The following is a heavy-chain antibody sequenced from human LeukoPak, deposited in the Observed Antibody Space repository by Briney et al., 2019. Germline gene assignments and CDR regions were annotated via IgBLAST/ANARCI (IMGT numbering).Heavy chain of an antibody. Sequence: PSETLSLTCTVSGRLNSRYYWSCIRQPRAKGLEGIGYIYYSGSTNYNPSLKSRVTISVDTSKNQFSLKLSSVTAADTAVYYCARIEYSSSSGAFDIWGQGTMVTVSS. V-gene: IGHV4-59*01. J-gene: IGHJ3*02. CDR3: ARIEYSSSSGAFDI. D-gene: IGHD6-6*01. CDR1: GRLNSRYY. CDR2: IYYSGST.